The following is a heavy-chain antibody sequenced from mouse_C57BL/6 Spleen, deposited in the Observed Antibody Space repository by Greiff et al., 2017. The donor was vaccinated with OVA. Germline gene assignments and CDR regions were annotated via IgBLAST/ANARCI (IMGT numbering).Heavy chain of an antibody. Sequence: VQLQQSGAELVKPGASVKLSCKASGYTFTSYWMHWVKQRPGQGLEWIGMIHPNSGSTNYNEKFKSKATLTVDKSSSTAYMQLSSLTSEDSAVYYCARSDGSSYDYFDYWGQGTTLTVSS. D-gene: IGHD1-1*01. CDR1: GYTFTSYW. CDR3: ARSDGSSYDYFDY. CDR2: IHPNSGST. J-gene: IGHJ2*01. V-gene: IGHV1-64*01.